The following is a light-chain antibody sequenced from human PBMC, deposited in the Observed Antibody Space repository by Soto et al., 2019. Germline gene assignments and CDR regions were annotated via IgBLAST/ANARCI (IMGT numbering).Light chain of an antibody. Sequence: QSVLTQPASVSGSPGQSITISCTGTSSDIGGYNFVSWYQHHPGKAPKLMIYEVNNRPSGVSSRFSDSKSGNTASLTISGLQTEDEADYYCSSFTTSSTLVVFGGGTKLTVL. J-gene: IGLJ2*01. V-gene: IGLV2-14*01. CDR1: SSDIGGYNF. CDR2: EVN. CDR3: SSFTTSSTLVV.